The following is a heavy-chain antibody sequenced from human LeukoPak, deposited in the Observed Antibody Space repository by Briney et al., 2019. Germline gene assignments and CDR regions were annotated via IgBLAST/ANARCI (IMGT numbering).Heavy chain of an antibody. CDR2: ISYDGSNK. J-gene: IGHJ4*02. CDR3: AKDIYDSSGYSDY. V-gene: IGHV3-30*18. CDR1: GFTFSSYG. Sequence: PGGSLRLSCAASGFTFSSYGMHWVRQAPGKGLEWVAVISYDGSNKYYADSVKGRFTISRDNSKNTLYLQMNSLRAEDTAVYYCAKDIYDSSGYSDYWGQGTLVTVSS. D-gene: IGHD3-22*01.